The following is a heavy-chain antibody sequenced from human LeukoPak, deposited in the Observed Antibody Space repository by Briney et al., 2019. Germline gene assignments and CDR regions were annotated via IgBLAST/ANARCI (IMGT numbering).Heavy chain of an antibody. Sequence: SETLSLTSAVYGWSFSGYYWSWIPKPPGKGLEWMGEINHSGRTNYNTSLRSRVTISVDTSKNQFSLKLSSVTAADTAVYYCAGANYYGSGSYLNWFDPWGQGTLVTVSS. CDR1: GWSFSGYY. D-gene: IGHD3-10*01. V-gene: IGHV4-34*01. CDR2: INHSGRT. CDR3: AGANYYGSGSYLNWFDP. J-gene: IGHJ5*02.